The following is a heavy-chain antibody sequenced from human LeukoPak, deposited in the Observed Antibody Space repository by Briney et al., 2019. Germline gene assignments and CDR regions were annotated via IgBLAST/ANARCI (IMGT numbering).Heavy chain of an antibody. CDR1: GFTFSSYS. CDR2: ISSSSSYI. Sequence: GGSLRLSCAASGFTFSSYSMNWVRQAPGKGLEWVSSISSSSSYIYYADSVKGRFTISRDNAKNSLYLQMNSLRAEDTAVYYCARDGNYGSGGYHHAFDIWGQGTMVTVSS. CDR3: ARDGNYGSGGYHHAFDI. D-gene: IGHD3-10*01. V-gene: IGHV3-21*01. J-gene: IGHJ3*02.